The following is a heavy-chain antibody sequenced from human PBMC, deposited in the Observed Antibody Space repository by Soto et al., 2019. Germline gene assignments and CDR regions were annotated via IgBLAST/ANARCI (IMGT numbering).Heavy chain of an antibody. Sequence: ASVKVSCKASGYTFPSYDINWVRQATGQGLEWTGWMNPNSGNTGYAQKFQGRVTMTRNTSISTAYMELSSLRSEDTAVYYCARGVVVVPAAMVYYYMDVWGKGTTVTVSS. CDR3: ARGVVVVPAAMVYYYMDV. J-gene: IGHJ6*03. CDR1: GYTFPSYD. V-gene: IGHV1-8*01. D-gene: IGHD2-2*01. CDR2: MNPNSGNT.